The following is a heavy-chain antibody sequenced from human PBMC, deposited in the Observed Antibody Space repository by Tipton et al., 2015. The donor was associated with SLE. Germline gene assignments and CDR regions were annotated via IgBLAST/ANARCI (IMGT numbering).Heavy chain of an antibody. J-gene: IGHJ4*02. Sequence: TLSLTCTVSGGSISSHYWSWIRQPPGKGLEWIGYIYYSGSTNYNPSLKSRVTISVDTSKNQFSLKLSSVTAADTAVYYCARGMSSSKALFDYWGQGTLVTVSS. CDR1: GGSISSHY. CDR2: IYYSGST. D-gene: IGHD6-6*01. V-gene: IGHV4-59*11. CDR3: ARGMSSSKALFDY.